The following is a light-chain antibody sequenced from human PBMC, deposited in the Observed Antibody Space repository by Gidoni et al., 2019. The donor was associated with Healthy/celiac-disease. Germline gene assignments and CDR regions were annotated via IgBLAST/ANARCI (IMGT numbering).Light chain of an antibody. V-gene: IGKV1-39*01. CDR1: QSISSY. CDR2: AAS. J-gene: IGKJ3*01. CDR3: QQSYSTPLT. Sequence: DIQMTQSPSSLSASVGDRVTITCRASQSISSYLIWYQKKPGKAPKLLIYAASSLQSGVPSRFSGSGSGTDFTLTISSLQPEDFATYYCQQSYSTPLTFGPGTKVDIK.